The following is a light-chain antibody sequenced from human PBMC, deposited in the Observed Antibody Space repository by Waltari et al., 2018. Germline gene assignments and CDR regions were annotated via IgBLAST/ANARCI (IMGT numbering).Light chain of an antibody. CDR1: SSDIGAYHY. CDR3: ASYTSGSTHVA. CDR2: DVS. Sequence: QSALTQPASVSGSPGQSITISCTGTSSDIGAYHYVSWYQQFPGKAPKLIIYDVSKRPSGVSNPFSGSKSGDSASLTISGLQVDDEAHYHCASYTSGSTHVAFGGGTQVTVL. V-gene: IGLV2-14*01. J-gene: IGLJ2*01.